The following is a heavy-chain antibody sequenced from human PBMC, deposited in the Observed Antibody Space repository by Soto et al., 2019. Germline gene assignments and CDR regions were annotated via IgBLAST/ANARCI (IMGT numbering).Heavy chain of an antibody. CDR1: GGSVSSGSYY. D-gene: IGHD3-22*01. J-gene: IGHJ6*02. Sequence: PSETLSLTCTVSGGSVSSGSYYWSWIRQPPGKGLEWIGYIYYSGSTNYNPSLKSRVTISVDTSKSQFSLKLSSVTAADTAVYYCARAKRDTYYYDSSGYYPYYYYYGMDVWGQGTTVTVSS. CDR3: ARAKRDTYYYDSSGYYPYYYYYGMDV. CDR2: IYYSGST. V-gene: IGHV4-61*01.